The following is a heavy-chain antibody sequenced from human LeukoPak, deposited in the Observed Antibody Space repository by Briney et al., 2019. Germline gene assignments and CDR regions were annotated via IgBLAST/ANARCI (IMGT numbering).Heavy chain of an antibody. CDR1: GFTFNTYT. CDR3: AKGFVPAAGRGSDYFDY. J-gene: IGHJ4*02. V-gene: IGHV3-23*01. CDR2: FSGRSDTT. Sequence: PGGSLRLSCAASGFTFNTYTMTWVRQAPGKGLEWVSTFSGRSDTTYHADSVKGRFTISRDNSKNTLYLQMNCLRAEDTAVYYCAKGFVPAAGRGSDYFDYWGQGTLVTVSS. D-gene: IGHD6-13*01.